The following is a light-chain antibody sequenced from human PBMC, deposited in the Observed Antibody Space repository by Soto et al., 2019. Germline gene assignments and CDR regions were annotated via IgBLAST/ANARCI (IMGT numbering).Light chain of an antibody. J-gene: IGKJ1*01. V-gene: IGKV1-5*03. CDR3: QHYNSYSEA. CDR2: KAS. Sequence: QMTHSPSPLSASLGDRVTIPCVASQSINSWLAWYQQKTGKAPKLLIYKASTLKSGVPSRFSGSGYGTEFTLTISSPQTDDFATYYCQHYNSYSEAFGQGTKVDIK. CDR1: QSINSW.